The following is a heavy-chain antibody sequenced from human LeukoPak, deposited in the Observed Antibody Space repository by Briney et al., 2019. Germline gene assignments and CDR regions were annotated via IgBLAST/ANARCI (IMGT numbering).Heavy chain of an antibody. J-gene: IGHJ4*02. CDR3: ARSSRLAYSSSSLDY. CDR1: GYTFTGYY. D-gene: IGHD6-6*01. CDR2: INPNSSGT. V-gene: IGHV1-2*06. Sequence: ASVKVSCKASGYTFTGYYMHWVRQAPGQGLEWMGRINPNSSGTNYAQKFQGRVTMTRDTSISTAYMELSRLRSDDTAVYYCARSSRLAYSSSSLDYWGQGTLVTVSS.